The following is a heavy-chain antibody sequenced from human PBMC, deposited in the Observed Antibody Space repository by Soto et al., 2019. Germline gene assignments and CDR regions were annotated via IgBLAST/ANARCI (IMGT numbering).Heavy chain of an antibody. V-gene: IGHV3-23*01. Sequence: EVQLLESGGGLVQPGGSLRLSCAASGFTFSSYAMSWVRQAPGKGLEWVSAISGSGGSTYYADAVKGRFTISRDNYKNTLYRQMNSLRAEDTAVYYCAKDNSAYGDSYIYYYYGMDVWGRGSTVTVSS. CDR1: GFTFSSYA. CDR2: ISGSGGST. D-gene: IGHD4-17*01. CDR3: AKDNSAYGDSYIYYYYGMDV. J-gene: IGHJ6*02.